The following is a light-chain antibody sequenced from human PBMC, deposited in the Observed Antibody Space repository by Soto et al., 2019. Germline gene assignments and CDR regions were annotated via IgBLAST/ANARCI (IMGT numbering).Light chain of an antibody. J-gene: IGKJ4*01. CDR1: QSISSY. V-gene: IGKV1-39*01. CDR2: AAS. Sequence: DIQMTQSPSSLSASVGDRVTITCRANQSISSYLNWYQQKPGKAPKLLIYAASSLQSGVPSRFSGSGSGTDFTLTISSLQPEDFATYYCQQLNSYPLTFGGGTKVDIK. CDR3: QQLNSYPLT.